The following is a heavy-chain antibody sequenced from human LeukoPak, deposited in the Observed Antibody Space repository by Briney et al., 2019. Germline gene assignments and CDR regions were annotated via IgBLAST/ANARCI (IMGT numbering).Heavy chain of an antibody. V-gene: IGHV3-21*01. D-gene: IGHD2-15*01. J-gene: IGHJ4*02. CDR2: ISSSSSYI. CDR3: ARGDEYCSGGSCYSINHFDY. Sequence: PGGSLRLSCAASGFTFSSYSMNWVRQAPGKGLEWVSSISSSSSYIYYADSVKGRFTISRDNAKNSLYLQMNSLRAEDTAVYYCARGDEYCSGGSCYSINHFDYWGQGTLVTVSS. CDR1: GFTFSSYS.